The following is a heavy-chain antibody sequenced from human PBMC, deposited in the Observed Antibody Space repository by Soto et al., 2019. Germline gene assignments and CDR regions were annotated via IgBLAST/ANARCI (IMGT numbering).Heavy chain of an antibody. CDR3: AKDEVGAVSYYYYGMDV. D-gene: IGHD1-26*01. CDR2: ISGSGGST. Sequence: EVQLLESGGGLVQPGGSLRLSCAASGFTFSSYAMSWVRQAPGKGLEWVSAISGSGGSTYYADSVKGRFTISRDNSKNTLYLQMTRLRAEDTAVYYCAKDEVGAVSYYYYGMDVWGQGTTVTVSS. J-gene: IGHJ6*02. CDR1: GFTFSSYA. V-gene: IGHV3-23*01.